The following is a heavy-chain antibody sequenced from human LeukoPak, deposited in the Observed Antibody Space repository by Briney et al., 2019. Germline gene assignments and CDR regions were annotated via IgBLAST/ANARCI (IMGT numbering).Heavy chain of an antibody. V-gene: IGHV4-39*01. J-gene: IGHJ3*02. D-gene: IGHD2-15*01. CDR1: GGSISSSGYN. CDR3: ARHSLIVEDAFDI. CDR2: VHYSGST. Sequence: PSEALSLTCTVSGGSISSSGYNWGWIRQPPGKGLEWIGSVHYSGSTYYNPSLKSRITISVDTSKNQFSLKLSSVTAADTAVYYCARHSLIVEDAFDIRGQGTMVTVS.